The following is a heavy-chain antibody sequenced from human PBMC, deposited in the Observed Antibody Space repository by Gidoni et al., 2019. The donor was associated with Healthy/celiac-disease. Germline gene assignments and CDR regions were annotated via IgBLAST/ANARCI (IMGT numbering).Heavy chain of an antibody. CDR2: INHSGST. Sequence: QVQLQQWGAGLLKPSETLSLTCAVYGGSFSGYYWSWIRQPPGKGLEWIGEINHSGSTNYNPSLKSRVTISVDTSKNQFSLKLSSVTAADTAVYYCARDCRTTSPAPNYYYYGMDVWGQGTTVTVSS. J-gene: IGHJ6*02. CDR1: GGSFSGYY. V-gene: IGHV4-34*01. CDR3: ARDCRTTSPAPNYYYYGMDV. D-gene: IGHD1-1*01.